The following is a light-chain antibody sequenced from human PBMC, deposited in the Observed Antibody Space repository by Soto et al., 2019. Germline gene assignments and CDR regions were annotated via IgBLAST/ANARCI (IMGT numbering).Light chain of an antibody. CDR3: QFYDSSLSVVV. V-gene: IGLV1-40*01. J-gene: IGLJ2*01. Sequence: QSVLTQPPSVSGAPGQRVTISCTGASSNIGPGYDVHWYQHLPGTAPKLLIYDNNNRPSGVPDRFSGSKSGTSASLAITGVQAEDEADYYCQFYDSSLSVVVFGGGTKVTVL. CDR1: SSNIGPGYD. CDR2: DNN.